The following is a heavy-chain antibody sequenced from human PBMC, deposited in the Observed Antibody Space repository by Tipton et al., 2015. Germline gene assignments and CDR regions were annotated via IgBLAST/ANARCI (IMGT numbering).Heavy chain of an antibody. J-gene: IGHJ4*02. CDR2: ISASGVDT. CDR1: GFTFSNYA. V-gene: IGHV3-23*01. CDR3: ARDRTGAADY. D-gene: IGHD6-25*01. Sequence: SLRLSCAASGFTFSNYAMSWVRQAPGKGLEWVSGISASGVDTYYADSVKGRFTISRDKSKNTLYLQMNSLRAEDTAVYYCARDRTGAADYWGQGTLVTVSS.